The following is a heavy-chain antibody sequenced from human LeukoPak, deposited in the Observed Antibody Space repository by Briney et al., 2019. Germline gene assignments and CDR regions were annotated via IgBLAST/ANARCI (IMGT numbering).Heavy chain of an antibody. CDR2: ISSSGSTI. Sequence: KPGGPLRLSCAASGFTFSDYYMSWIRQAPGKGLEWVSYISSSGSTIYYADSVKGRFTISRDNAKNSLYLQMNSLRAEDTAVYYCARDQTIPASYYYYYYGMDVWGQGTTVTVSS. D-gene: IGHD2-2*01. CDR3: ARDQTIPASYYYYYYGMDV. CDR1: GFTFSDYY. V-gene: IGHV3-11*04. J-gene: IGHJ6*02.